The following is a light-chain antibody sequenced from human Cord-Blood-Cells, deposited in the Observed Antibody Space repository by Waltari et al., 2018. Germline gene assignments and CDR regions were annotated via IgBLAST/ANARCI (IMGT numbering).Light chain of an antibody. V-gene: IGKV4-1*01. CDR3: QQYYSTPYT. J-gene: IGKJ2*01. CDR1: QSVLCSSNNKNY. CDR2: WAS. Sequence: IVLTPPQDSLAVSLGERVTLHYTSTQSVLCSSNNKNYLAWYQQNPGQPPKLLIYWASTRESGVPDRFSGSGSGTDFTLTISSLQAEDVAVYYCQQYYSTPYTFGQGTKLEIK.